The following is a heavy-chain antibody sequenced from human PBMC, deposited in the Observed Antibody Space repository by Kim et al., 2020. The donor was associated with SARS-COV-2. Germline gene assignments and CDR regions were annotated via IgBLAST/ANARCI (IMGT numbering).Heavy chain of an antibody. D-gene: IGHD6-19*01. Sequence: GGSLRLSCAASGFTVSSNYMSWVRQAPGKGLEWVSVIYSGGSTYYADSVKGRFTISRDNSKNTLYLQMNGLRAEDTAVYYCARDRWGSTGYSSGWLRNWGQGTLVTVSS. CDR1: GFTVSSNY. CDR2: IYSGGST. V-gene: IGHV3-53*01. J-gene: IGHJ4*02. CDR3: ARDRWGSTGYSSGWLRN.